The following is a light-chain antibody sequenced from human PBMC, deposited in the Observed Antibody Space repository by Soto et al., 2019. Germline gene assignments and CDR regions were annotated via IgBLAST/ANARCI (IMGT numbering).Light chain of an antibody. CDR1: SSDVGGYNY. V-gene: IGLV2-14*01. Sequence: QSALTQPASVSGSPGQSITISCTGTSSDVGGYNYVSWYQQHPGKARKLMIYDVSNRPSGVSNRFSGSKSGNTASLTISGLQAEDEADYYCSSCTSSSTPGVFGRGTMLTVL. CDR2: DVS. J-gene: IGLJ2*01. CDR3: SSCTSSSTPGV.